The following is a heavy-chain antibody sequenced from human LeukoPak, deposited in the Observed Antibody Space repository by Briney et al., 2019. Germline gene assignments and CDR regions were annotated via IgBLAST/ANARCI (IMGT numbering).Heavy chain of an antibody. CDR2: IKEDGSEK. D-gene: IGHD1-26*01. Sequence: GGSLRLSCAAYGFTFTSYWMTWVRQAPGTGLELVANIKEDGSEKYYVDSVKGRFSISRDNAKNSLYLQMNSLRAEDTAVYYCVYGGSYYVAWGQGTLVTVSS. CDR1: GFTFTSYW. J-gene: IGHJ5*02. V-gene: IGHV3-7*01. CDR3: VYGGSYYVA.